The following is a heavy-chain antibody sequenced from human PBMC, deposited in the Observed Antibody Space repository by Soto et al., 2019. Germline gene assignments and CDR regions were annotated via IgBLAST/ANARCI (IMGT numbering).Heavy chain of an antibody. J-gene: IGHJ4*02. CDR3: ARPSASYDYDSSGYTYYFDF. CDR1: GGTFSSYA. CDR2: IIPIFGTA. V-gene: IGHV1-69*13. Sequence: SVKVSCKASGGTFSSYAISWVRQAPGQGLEWMGGIIPIFGTANYAQKFQGRVTITADESTSTAYMELSSLRSEVTAVYYCARPSASYDYDSSGYTYYFDFWGKGTLVTVAS. D-gene: IGHD3-22*01.